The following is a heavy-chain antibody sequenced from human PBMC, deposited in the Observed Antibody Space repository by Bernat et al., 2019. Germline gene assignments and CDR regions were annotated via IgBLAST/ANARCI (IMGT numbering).Heavy chain of an antibody. Sequence: EVQLVESGGGLVQPGGSLRLSCAASGFTGSSNYMSWVRQAPGKGLEWVSVIYSGGSTYYADSVKSRFTISRDNSKNTLYLQMNSLRAEYTAVYYCARGRGDYGSGKLDYWGQGTLVTVSS. J-gene: IGHJ4*02. V-gene: IGHV3-66*01. CDR3: ARGRGDYGSGKLDY. D-gene: IGHD3-10*01. CDR1: GFTGSSNY. CDR2: IYSGGST.